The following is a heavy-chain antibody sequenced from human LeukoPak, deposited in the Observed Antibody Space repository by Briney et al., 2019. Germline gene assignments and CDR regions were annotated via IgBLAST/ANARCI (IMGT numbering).Heavy chain of an antibody. J-gene: IGHJ4*02. CDR3: ARHFAGHTRTFDY. Sequence: SETLSLTCTVAGGSIRTTSSYWGWIRQPPGKGLEGIGSIFYSGYTYSNSSLESRVTMSVDTSKNQFSLKLNSVTAADTAIYYCARHFAGHTRTFDYWGQGTLVTVSS. CDR2: IFYSGYT. CDR1: GGSIRTTSSY. V-gene: IGHV4-39*01.